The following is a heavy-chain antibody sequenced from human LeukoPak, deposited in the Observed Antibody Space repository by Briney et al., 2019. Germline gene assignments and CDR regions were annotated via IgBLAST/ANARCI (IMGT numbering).Heavy chain of an antibody. D-gene: IGHD3-3*01. CDR1: GYSISSDYY. V-gene: IGHV4-38-2*02. Sequence: SETLSLTCSVSGYSISSDYYWGWIRQSPGKGLEWIGSIFHSGTTYSNPSLKSRVTMSVDTAKNQFSLRLTSVTAADTAVYYCARDGYSGFWGYYPSPGAYWGQGILVTVSS. J-gene: IGHJ4*02. CDR2: IFHSGTT. CDR3: ARDGYSGFWGYYPSPGAY.